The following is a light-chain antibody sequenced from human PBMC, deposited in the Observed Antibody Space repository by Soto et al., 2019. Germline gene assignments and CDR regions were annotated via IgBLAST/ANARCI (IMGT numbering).Light chain of an antibody. Sequence: QSVLTQPPSVSAAPGQKVTISCSGSSSNIGNNYVSWYQQLPGTAPKLLIYDDYKRPSGIPDRFSGSKSGTSATLGITGLQTGDEAAYYCGTWDRSLSVLLFGGGTKLTVL. V-gene: IGLV1-51*01. CDR2: DDY. CDR3: GTWDRSLSVLL. CDR1: SSNIGNNY. J-gene: IGLJ2*01.